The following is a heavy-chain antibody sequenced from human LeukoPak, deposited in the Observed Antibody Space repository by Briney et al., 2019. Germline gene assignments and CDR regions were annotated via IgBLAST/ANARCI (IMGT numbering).Heavy chain of an antibody. J-gene: IGHJ4*02. CDR3: ARYVDTAMSLGDYFDY. Sequence: KPSQTLSLTCTVSGGSISSGTYYWTWIRQPAGKGLEWIGHIHIRGSTNSNPSLKSRVTISLDTSKNLFSLKLTSVTAADTAIYYCARYVDTAMSLGDYFDYWGQGTLVTVSS. V-gene: IGHV4-61*09. D-gene: IGHD5-18*01. CDR2: IHIRGST. CDR1: GGSISSGTYY.